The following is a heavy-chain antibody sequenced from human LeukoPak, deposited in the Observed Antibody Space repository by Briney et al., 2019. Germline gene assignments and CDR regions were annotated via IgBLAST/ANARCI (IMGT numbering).Heavy chain of an antibody. Sequence: SETLSLTCTVSGGSISSYYWSWIRQPPGKGLEWIGYIYTSGSTDYNPSLKSRVTISVDTSKNQFSLKLSSVTAADTAVYYCARGITTFDYWGQGTLVTVSS. CDR2: IYTSGST. V-gene: IGHV4-4*09. D-gene: IGHD3-3*01. CDR3: ARGITTFDY. CDR1: GGSISSYY. J-gene: IGHJ4*02.